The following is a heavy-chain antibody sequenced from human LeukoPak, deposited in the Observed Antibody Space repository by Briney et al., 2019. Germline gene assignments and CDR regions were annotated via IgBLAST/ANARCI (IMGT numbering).Heavy chain of an antibody. CDR1: GGSFSGYY. CDR2: INHSGST. Sequence: SETLSLTCAVYGGSFSGYYWSWFRQPPGKGLEWIGEINHSGSTNYNPSLKSRVSISVDTSKNQFSLKLSSVTAADTPVYYCARGWTMVADFDYWGQGTLVTVSS. CDR3: ARGWTMVADFDY. J-gene: IGHJ4*02. V-gene: IGHV4-34*01. D-gene: IGHD4/OR15-4a*01.